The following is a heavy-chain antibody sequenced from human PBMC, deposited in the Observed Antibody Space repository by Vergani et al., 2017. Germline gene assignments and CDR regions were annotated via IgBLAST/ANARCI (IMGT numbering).Heavy chain of an antibody. Sequence: VQLVESGGGVVQPGGSLRLSCAASGFTFSSYGMHWVRQAPGKGLEWVSAISGSGGSTYYADSVKGRFTISRDNSKNTLYLQMNSLRAEDTAVYYCAKGREVVRGDFDYWGQGTLVTVSS. V-gene: IGHV3-23*04. CDR3: AKGREVVRGDFDY. CDR2: ISGSGGST. D-gene: IGHD3-10*01. CDR1: GFTFSSYG. J-gene: IGHJ4*02.